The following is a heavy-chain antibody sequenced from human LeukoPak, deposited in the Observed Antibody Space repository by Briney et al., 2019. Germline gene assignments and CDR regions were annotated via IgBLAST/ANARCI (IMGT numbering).Heavy chain of an antibody. CDR2: INSDGSST. J-gene: IGHJ4*02. CDR3: AKPLRDAGSFNYPYFDF. CDR1: GFTFSSYW. V-gene: IGHV3-74*01. D-gene: IGHD5-24*01. Sequence: PGGSLRLSCAASGFTFSSYWMHWVRQAPGKGLMWVSRINSDGSSTSYADSVRGRFTISRDNSNNMLYLQMNSLRAEDTAVYYCAKPLRDAGSFNYPYFDFWGQGTLVTVSS.